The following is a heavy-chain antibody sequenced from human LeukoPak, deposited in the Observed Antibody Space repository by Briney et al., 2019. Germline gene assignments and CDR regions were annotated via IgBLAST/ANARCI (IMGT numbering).Heavy chain of an antibody. CDR1: GDNFSSYV. CDR3: TREGVYSPDPTSYHRLPFDI. V-gene: IGHV1-69*04. Sequence: GASVKVSCKASGDNFSSYVLTWVRQAPGQGLEWMGRIIPTLNVANFAQKFRGRVSITADKSTNTAHLELSNLRSEDTAVYYCTREGVYSPDPTSYHRLPFDIGGKGTLVIVSS. J-gene: IGHJ3*02. CDR2: IIPTLNVA. D-gene: IGHD3-16*02.